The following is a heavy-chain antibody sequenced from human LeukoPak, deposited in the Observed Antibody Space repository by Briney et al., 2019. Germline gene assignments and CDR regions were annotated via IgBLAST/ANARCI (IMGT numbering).Heavy chain of an antibody. J-gene: IGHJ6*03. CDR3: AKQGPIHYYMDV. V-gene: IGHV3-30*02. CDR2: IRYDGSNK. CDR1: GFTFSSYG. Sequence: GGSLRLSCAASGFTFSSYGMHWVRQAPGKGLEWVAFIRYDGSNKYYADSVKGRFTISRDNSKNTLYLQMNSLRAEDTAVYYCAKQGPIHYYMDVWGKGTTVTVSS.